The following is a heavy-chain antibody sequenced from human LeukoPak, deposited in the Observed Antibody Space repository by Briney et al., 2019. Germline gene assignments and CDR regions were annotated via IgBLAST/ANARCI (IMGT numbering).Heavy chain of an antibody. Sequence: GESLKISCKGHGYTFTGYWIGWVRQMPGKGLEWMGIIYPGDSDTRYSPSFQGQVTISADRSISTAYLQWSSLKASDTAMYYCARRLGYCSGGSCKSAFDIWGQGTMVTVSS. J-gene: IGHJ3*02. V-gene: IGHV5-51*01. CDR2: IYPGDSDT. CDR1: GYTFTGYW. D-gene: IGHD2-15*01. CDR3: ARRLGYCSGGSCKSAFDI.